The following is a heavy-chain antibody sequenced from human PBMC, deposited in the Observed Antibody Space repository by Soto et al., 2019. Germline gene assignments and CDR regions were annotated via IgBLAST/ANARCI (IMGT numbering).Heavy chain of an antibody. CDR2: IDYSGST. V-gene: IGHV4-59*01. D-gene: IGHD2-15*01. Sequence: SETLSLTCTVSGGSISSYYWSWIRQPPGKGLEWIGYIDYSGSTNYNPSLKSRVTISVDTSKNQFSLKLGSVTAADTAVYYCARGGYCSGGSCYYHFDYWGQGTLVTVSS. J-gene: IGHJ4*02. CDR3: ARGGYCSGGSCYYHFDY. CDR1: GGSISSYY.